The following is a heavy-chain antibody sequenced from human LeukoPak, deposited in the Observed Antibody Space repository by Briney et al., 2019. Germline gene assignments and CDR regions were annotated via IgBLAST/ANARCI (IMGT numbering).Heavy chain of an antibody. J-gene: IGHJ6*03. V-gene: IGHV3-48*01. D-gene: IGHD6-13*01. CDR3: ARAPRIAAAGKRAYYYYMDV. CDR1: GFTFSSYS. CDR2: ISSSSSTI. Sequence: GGSLRLSCAASGFTFSSYSMNWVRQAPGKGLEWVSYISSSSSTIYYADSVKGRSTISRDNAKNSLYLQMNSLRAEDTAVYYCARAPRIAAAGKRAYYYYMDVWGKGTTVTVSS.